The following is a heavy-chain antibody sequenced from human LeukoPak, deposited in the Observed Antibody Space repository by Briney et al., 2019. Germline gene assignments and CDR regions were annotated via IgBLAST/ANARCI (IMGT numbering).Heavy chain of an antibody. J-gene: IGHJ4*02. D-gene: IGHD2-2*01. Sequence: GGSLRLSCAASGFTCSNYGMSWVRQAPGKGLEWVASIKQDGSEKFYVDSVKGRFTSSRDNAKNSLYLQMNSLRAEDTAVYYCARDCPYCSNTNCRSCWGQGTLVTVSS. V-gene: IGHV3-7*01. CDR2: IKQDGSEK. CDR1: GFTCSNYG. CDR3: ARDCPYCSNTNCRSC.